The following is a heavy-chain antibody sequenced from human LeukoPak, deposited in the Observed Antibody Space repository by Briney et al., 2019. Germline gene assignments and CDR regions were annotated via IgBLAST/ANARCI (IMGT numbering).Heavy chain of an antibody. J-gene: IGHJ5*02. Sequence: ASVKVSCKASGYTFTGYYMHWVRQAPGQGLEWMGWINPNSGGTNYAQKFQGRVTMTRDTFISTAYMELSRLRSDDTAVYYCARRGMPAAGRFDPWGQGTLVTVSS. CDR2: INPNSGGT. CDR1: GYTFTGYY. V-gene: IGHV1-2*02. CDR3: ARRGMPAAGRFDP. D-gene: IGHD6-13*01.